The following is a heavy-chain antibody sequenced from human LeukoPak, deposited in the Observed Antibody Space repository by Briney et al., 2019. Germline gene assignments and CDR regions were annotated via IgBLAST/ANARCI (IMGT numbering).Heavy chain of an antibody. CDR2: IYSSGRT. D-gene: IGHD4/OR15-4a*01. CDR1: GGSIRGDY. CDR3: ARWAESEDYRGHFDY. J-gene: IGHJ4*02. V-gene: IGHV4-4*09. Sequence: PSETLSLTCTVSGGSIRGDYWSWIRQPPGKGLECIGYIYSSGRTNYNPSLKSRVTISVDTSKNQFSLKLSSVTAADTAVYYCARWAESEDYRGHFDYWGQGILVSVSS.